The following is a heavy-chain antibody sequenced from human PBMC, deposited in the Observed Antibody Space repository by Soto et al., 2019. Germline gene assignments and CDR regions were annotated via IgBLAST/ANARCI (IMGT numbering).Heavy chain of an antibody. CDR2: IGTAGDT. Sequence: GSLRLSCEASGFTFSSHDMHWVRQATGKGLEWVSTIGTAGDTYYPGSVKGRFTISRENAKNALYLQMDSLRVGDTAVYYCARDSGYYGMDVWGQGTTVTVS. CDR3: ARDSGYYGMDV. V-gene: IGHV3-13*01. CDR1: GFTFSSHD. J-gene: IGHJ6*02. D-gene: IGHD2-8*02.